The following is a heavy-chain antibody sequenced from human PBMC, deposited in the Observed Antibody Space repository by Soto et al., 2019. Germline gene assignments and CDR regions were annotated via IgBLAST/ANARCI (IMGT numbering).Heavy chain of an antibody. CDR1: GLAFSNYD. D-gene: IGHD3-22*01. CDR3: PNRNYYDKRGYTYPYFDF. J-gene: IGHJ4*02. CDR2: INGSGAST. V-gene: IGHV3-23*01. Sequence: GGSLRLSCGALGLAFSNYDMTWVRQAPGKGLDWVASINGSGASTFYAESVKGRFTISRDNSKNTVYLQMNSLRVEDTAVYYCPNRNYYDKRGYTYPYFDFWGQGSLVTVSS.